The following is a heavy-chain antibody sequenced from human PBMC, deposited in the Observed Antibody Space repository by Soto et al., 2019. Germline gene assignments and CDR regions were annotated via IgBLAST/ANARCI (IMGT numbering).Heavy chain of an antibody. CDR3: ARAGIGEVVAALGAFDI. V-gene: IGHV3-53*04. D-gene: IGHD2-15*01. CDR1: GFTVSSNY. CDR2: IYSGGST. Sequence: EVQLVESGGGLVQPGGSLRLSCAASGFTVSSNYMSWVRQAPGKGLEWVSVIYSGGSTYYADSVKGRFTISRHNSKNTLYLQMNSLRAEDTAVYYCARAGIGEVVAALGAFDIWGQGTMVTVSS. J-gene: IGHJ3*02.